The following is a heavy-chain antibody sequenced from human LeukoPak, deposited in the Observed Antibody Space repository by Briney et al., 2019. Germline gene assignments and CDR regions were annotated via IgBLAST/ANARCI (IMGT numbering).Heavy chain of an antibody. CDR1: GYTFTGYY. CDR3: ARDFDYYDSSGYYLNFDY. J-gene: IGHJ4*02. CDR2: INPNSGGT. Sequence: GASVKVSCKASGYTFTGYYMHWVRQAPGQGLEWMGWINPNSGGTNYAQKFQGRVTMTRDTSISTAYMELSRLRSDDTAVYYCARDFDYYDSSGYYLNFDYWGQGTLVTVSS. D-gene: IGHD3-22*01. V-gene: IGHV1-2*02.